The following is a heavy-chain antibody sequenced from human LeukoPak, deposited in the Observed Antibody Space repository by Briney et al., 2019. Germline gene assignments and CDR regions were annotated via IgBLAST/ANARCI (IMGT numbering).Heavy chain of an antibody. CDR1: GFTVSSNY. CDR2: IKQDGSEK. V-gene: IGHV3-7*01. Sequence: GGSLRLSCAASGFTVSSNYMSWVRQAPGKGLEWVANIKQDGSEKYYVDSVKGRFTISRDNAKNSLYLQMNSLRAEDTAVYYCASFVKVGATGAFDIWGQGTMVTVSS. D-gene: IGHD1-26*01. J-gene: IGHJ3*02. CDR3: ASFVKVGATGAFDI.